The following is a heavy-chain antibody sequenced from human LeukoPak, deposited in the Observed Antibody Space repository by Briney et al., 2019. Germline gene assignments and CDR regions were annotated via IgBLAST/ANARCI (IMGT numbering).Heavy chain of an antibody. CDR2: ISSSSSTL. Sequence: GGSLRLSCAASGFTFRTYSMNWVRQAPGKGLEWVSYISSSSSTLHYADSVRGRFTISRDNAKNSLYLQINSPRDEDTAVYYCARAFYGDYGMDVWGQGTTVTVSS. J-gene: IGHJ6*02. V-gene: IGHV3-48*02. CDR3: ARAFYGDYGMDV. CDR1: GFTFRTYS. D-gene: IGHD4-17*01.